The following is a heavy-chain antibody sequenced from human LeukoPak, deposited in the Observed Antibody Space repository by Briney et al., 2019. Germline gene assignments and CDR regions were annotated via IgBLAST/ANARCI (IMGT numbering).Heavy chain of an antibody. D-gene: IGHD2-15*01. J-gene: IGHJ4*02. V-gene: IGHV1-46*01. CDR1: GYTFTGYY. Sequence: ASVKVSCKASGYTFTGYYIHWVRQAPGQGLEWMGIINPSGGTTNYAQKFQGRVTMTRDMSTSTVYMELSSLRSEDTAVYYCARVPTRKVNTPPYFDDWGQGTLVTVSS. CDR3: ARVPTRKVNTPPYFDD. CDR2: INPSGGTT.